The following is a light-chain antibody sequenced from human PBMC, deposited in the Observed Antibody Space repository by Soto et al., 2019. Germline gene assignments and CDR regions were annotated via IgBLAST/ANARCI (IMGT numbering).Light chain of an antibody. CDR2: DAS. CDR3: QQYNSYFYT. J-gene: IGKJ2*01. CDR1: QSISSW. V-gene: IGKV1-5*01. Sequence: DIQMTQSPSTLSASVGDRVTITCRASQSISSWLAWYQQKPGKAPKLLIYDASSLESGIPPRFSGSGSGTEFPPPFRSLKPENFATYYCQQYNSYFYTFGQGTKLEIK.